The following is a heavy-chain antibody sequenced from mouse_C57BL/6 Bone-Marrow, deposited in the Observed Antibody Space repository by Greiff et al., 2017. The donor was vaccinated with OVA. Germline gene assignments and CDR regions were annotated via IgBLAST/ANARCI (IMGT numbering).Heavy chain of an antibody. Sequence: QVQLQQPGAELVKPGASVKLSCKASGYTFTSYWMQWVKQRPGQGLEWIGEIDTSDSSINYNQKLKGKATLTVDTSSSTAYMQLSSLTSVDAAVYYCARADYYGSSYYYAMDYWGQGTSVTVSS. D-gene: IGHD1-1*01. CDR3: ARADYYGSSYYYAMDY. CDR2: IDTSDSSI. CDR1: GYTFTSYW. J-gene: IGHJ4*01. V-gene: IGHV1-50*01.